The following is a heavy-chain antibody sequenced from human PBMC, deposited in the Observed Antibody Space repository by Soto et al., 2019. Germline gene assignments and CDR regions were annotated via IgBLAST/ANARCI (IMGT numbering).Heavy chain of an antibody. J-gene: IGHJ4*02. D-gene: IGHD1-1*01. CDR3: ARGSNSNNWKLFDY. CDR2: MDAAGST. CDR1: GFTISSNY. V-gene: IGHV3-66*01. Sequence: EVQLVESGGGLVQPGGSLRLSCAVTGFTISSNYMNWVRQAPGKGLEWVSVMDAAGSTYYEDSVKGRFNISRDNSKNTVYLQMNSLRGEDTAVYYCARGSNSNNWKLFDYWGQGTLVTVSS.